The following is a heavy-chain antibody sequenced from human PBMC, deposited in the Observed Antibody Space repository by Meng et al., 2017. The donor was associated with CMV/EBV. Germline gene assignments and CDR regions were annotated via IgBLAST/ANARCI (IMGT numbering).Heavy chain of an antibody. Sequence: GGSLRLSCAASGFTFSSYAMHWVRQAPGKGLEWVAVISYDGSNKYYADSVKGRFTISRDNSKNTLYLQMNSLRAEDTAVYYCARDGQSETGSWYGYYYYGMDVWGQGTTVTVSS. CDR1: GFTFSSYA. CDR3: ARDGQSETGSWYGYYYYGMDV. V-gene: IGHV3-30-3*01. J-gene: IGHJ6*02. CDR2: ISYDGSNK. D-gene: IGHD6-13*01.